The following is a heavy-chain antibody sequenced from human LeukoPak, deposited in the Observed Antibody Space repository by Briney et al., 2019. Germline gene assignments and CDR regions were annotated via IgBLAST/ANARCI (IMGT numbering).Heavy chain of an antibody. V-gene: IGHV3-30*04. Sequence: GGSLRLSCAASGFTFSSYAMHWVRQAPGKGLEWVAVISYDGSNKYYADSVKGRFTISRDNSKNTLYLQMNSLRAEDTAVYYCAKPHFDYWGQGTLVTVSS. J-gene: IGHJ4*02. CDR1: GFTFSSYA. CDR3: AKPHFDY. CDR2: ISYDGSNK.